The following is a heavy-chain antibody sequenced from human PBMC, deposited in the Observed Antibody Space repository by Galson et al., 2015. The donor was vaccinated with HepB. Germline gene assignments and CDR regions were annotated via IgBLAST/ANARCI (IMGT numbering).Heavy chain of an antibody. D-gene: IGHD6-13*01. CDR1: GYTSTGYY. CDR3: AREIYNYRSSWYRTSPIDY. V-gene: IGHV1-2*06. Sequence: SVKVSCKASGYTSTGYYIHWVRQAPGQGLEWMGRINSNSGATDYAQKFQGRVTMTRDTSISTAYMELNRLRSDDTAVYYCAREIYNYRSSWYRTSPIDYWGQGTLVTVSS. J-gene: IGHJ4*02. CDR2: INSNSGAT.